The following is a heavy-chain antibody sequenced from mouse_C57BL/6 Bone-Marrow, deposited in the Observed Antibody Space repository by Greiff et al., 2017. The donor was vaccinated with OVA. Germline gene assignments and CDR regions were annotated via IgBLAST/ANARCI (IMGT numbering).Heavy chain of an antibody. CDR2: IHPNSGST. J-gene: IGHJ3*01. D-gene: IGHD1-1*01. CDR3: ANYYGSSYVWFAY. Sequence: QVQLQQSGAELVKPGASVKLSCKASGYTFTSYWMHWVKQRPGQGLEWIGMIHPNSGSTNYNEKFKSKATLTVDKSSSTAYMQLSSLTYEDSAVYYCANYYGSSYVWFAYWGQGTLVTVSA. V-gene: IGHV1-64*01. CDR1: GYTFTSYW.